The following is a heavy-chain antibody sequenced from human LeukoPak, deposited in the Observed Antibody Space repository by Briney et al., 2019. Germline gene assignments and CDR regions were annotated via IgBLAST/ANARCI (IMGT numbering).Heavy chain of an antibody. V-gene: IGHV1-8*01. J-gene: IGHJ6*02. CDR3: ARVPSTYYDFWSGIRGPYYYYYGMDV. CDR2: MNPNSGNT. Sequence: ASVKVSCKASGYTFTSYDIYWVRQATAQGREGMGWMNPNSGNTGYAQKFQGRVTMTSNTSINTAYMELSSLRSEDTAVYYCARVPSTYYDFWSGIRGPYYYYYGMDVWGQGTTVTVSS. CDR1: GYTFTSYD. D-gene: IGHD3-3*01.